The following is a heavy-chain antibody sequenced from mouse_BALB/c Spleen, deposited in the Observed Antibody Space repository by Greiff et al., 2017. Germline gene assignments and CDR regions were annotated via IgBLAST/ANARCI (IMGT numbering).Heavy chain of an antibody. J-gene: IGHJ4*01. CDR2: IYPGDGDT. CDR1: GYAFSSSW. V-gene: IGHV1-82*01. CDR3: ARGGIYYGMDD. Sequence: QVQLQQSGPELVKPGASVKISCKASGYAFSSSWMNWVKQRPGQGLEWIGRIYPGDGDTNYNGKFKGKATLTADKSSSTAYMQLSSLTSVDSAVYFCARGGIYYGMDDWGQGTSVTVSS.